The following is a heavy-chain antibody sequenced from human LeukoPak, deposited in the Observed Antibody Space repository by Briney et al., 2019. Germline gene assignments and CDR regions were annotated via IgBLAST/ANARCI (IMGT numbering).Heavy chain of an antibody. J-gene: IGHJ3*02. D-gene: IGHD3-3*01. Sequence: SVKVSCKASGGTFSSYTISWVRQAPGQGLEWMGRIIPILGIANYAQKFQGRVTITAGKSTSTAYMELSSLRSEDTAVYYCAQYDFWSGYLADDAFDIWGQGTMVTVSS. CDR3: AQYDFWSGYLADDAFDI. V-gene: IGHV1-69*02. CDR1: GGTFSSYT. CDR2: IIPILGIA.